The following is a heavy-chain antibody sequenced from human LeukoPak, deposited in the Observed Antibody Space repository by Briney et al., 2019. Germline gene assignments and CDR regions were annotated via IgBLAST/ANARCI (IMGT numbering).Heavy chain of an antibody. D-gene: IGHD3-22*01. CDR2: INSDGSST. CDR3: TREKDYYDSSGYYRDAFDI. V-gene: IGHV3-74*01. Sequence: HPGGSLRLSCVVSGFTFSDYAMHWVRQAPGKGLVWVSRINSDGSSTSYADSVKGRFTISRDNAKNTLYLQMNSLRAEDTAVYYCTREKDYYDSSGYYRDAFDIWGQGTKVTASS. J-gene: IGHJ3*02. CDR1: GFTFSDYA.